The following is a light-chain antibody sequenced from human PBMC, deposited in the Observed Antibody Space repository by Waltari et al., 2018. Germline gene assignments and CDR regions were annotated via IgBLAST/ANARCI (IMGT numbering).Light chain of an antibody. V-gene: IGLV1-44*01. Sequence: QSVLTQPPSVSGTPGQRVTISCSGSSYNTGRKAVNWYEHLPGTAPKLLIYTNDQRPSGVPDRFSGSKSGTSASLAISGLQSEDEADYYCAAWDDSLNGVVFGGGTKVTVL. J-gene: IGLJ2*01. CDR3: AAWDDSLNGVV. CDR2: TND. CDR1: SYNTGRKA.